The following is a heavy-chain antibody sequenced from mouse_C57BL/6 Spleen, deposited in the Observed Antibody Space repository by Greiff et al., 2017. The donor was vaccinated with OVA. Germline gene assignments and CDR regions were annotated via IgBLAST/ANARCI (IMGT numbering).Heavy chain of an antibody. Sequence: QVQLQQPGAELVKPGASVKLSCKASGYTFTSYWMQWVKQRPGQGLEWIGEIDPSDSYTNYNQKFKGKATLTVDTYSSTAYLQLSSLTSEDSAVYYCARGGYGSSYKYFDVWGTGTTVTVSS. J-gene: IGHJ1*03. CDR2: IDPSDSYT. D-gene: IGHD1-1*01. CDR1: GYTFTSYW. CDR3: ARGGYGSSYKYFDV. V-gene: IGHV1-50*01.